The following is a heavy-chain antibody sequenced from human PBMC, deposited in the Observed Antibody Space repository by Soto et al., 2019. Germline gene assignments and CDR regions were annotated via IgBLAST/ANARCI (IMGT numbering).Heavy chain of an antibody. J-gene: IGHJ4*02. CDR3: ARVRSSTSCYAFDY. CDR2: INHSGST. V-gene: IGHV4-34*01. Sequence: SETLSLTCAVYGGSFSGYYWSWIRQPPGKGLEWIGEINHSGSTNYNPSLKSRVTISVDTSKNQFSLKLSSVTAADTAVYYCARVRSSTSCYAFDYWGQGTLVTVSS. CDR1: GGSFSGYY. D-gene: IGHD2-2*01.